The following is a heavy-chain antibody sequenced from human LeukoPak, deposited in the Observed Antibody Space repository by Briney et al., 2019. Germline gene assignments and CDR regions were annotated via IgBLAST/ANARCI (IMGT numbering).Heavy chain of an antibody. J-gene: IGHJ4*02. V-gene: IGHV3-11*06. Sequence: GGSLRLSCAASGFTFSDYYMTWFRQAPGKGLEWVSYISGGSSYTNFADSVKGRFTISRDNAKNSLYLQMNSLRAEDTAVYYCARVSLLDDGGLGDYWGQGTLVTVSS. D-gene: IGHD4-23*01. CDR2: ISGGSSYT. CDR3: ARVSLLDDGGLGDY. CDR1: GFTFSDYY.